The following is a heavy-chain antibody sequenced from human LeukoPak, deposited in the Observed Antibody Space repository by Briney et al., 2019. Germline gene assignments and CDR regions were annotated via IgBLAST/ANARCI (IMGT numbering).Heavy chain of an antibody. Sequence: SETLSLSCAVYTGSFTDYYWTWIRQAPGKGLEWLGEVFHTGKSYSNPSLSGRATLSIDTSKNQFSLHLKSMTAADTAVYYCARRSMVRGVILNWGQGILVTVSS. CDR3: ARRSMVRGVILN. CDR1: TGSFTDYY. V-gene: IGHV4-34*12. CDR2: VFHTGKS. J-gene: IGHJ4*02. D-gene: IGHD3-10*01.